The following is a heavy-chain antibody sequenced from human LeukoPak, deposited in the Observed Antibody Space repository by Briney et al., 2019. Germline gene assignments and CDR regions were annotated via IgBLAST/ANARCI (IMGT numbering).Heavy chain of an antibody. D-gene: IGHD3-10*01. V-gene: IGHV3-53*01. J-gene: IGHJ4*02. CDR3: ARSKAGWFGDFAFDY. CDR1: GFTVSSNY. Sequence: GGSLRLSCAASGFTVSSNYMSWVRQAPGKGLEWVSVIYSGGSTYYADSVKGRFTISRDNSKNTLYLQMNSLRAEDTAVYYCARSKAGWFGDFAFDYWGQGTLVTVSS. CDR2: IYSGGST.